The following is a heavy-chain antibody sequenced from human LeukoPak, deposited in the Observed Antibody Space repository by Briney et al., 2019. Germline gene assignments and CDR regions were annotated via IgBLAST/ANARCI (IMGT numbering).Heavy chain of an antibody. Sequence: GGSLRLSCAASGFTLRSYWMHWVRQAPGKGLVWVSRISSDGSSTSYADSVKGRLTISGDNAKNTLYLQMNSLRAEDTAVYYCARGIAAAGIGLAFDYWGQGTLVTVSS. D-gene: IGHD6-13*01. V-gene: IGHV3-74*01. CDR3: ARGIAAAGIGLAFDY. CDR1: GFTLRSYW. J-gene: IGHJ4*02. CDR2: ISSDGSST.